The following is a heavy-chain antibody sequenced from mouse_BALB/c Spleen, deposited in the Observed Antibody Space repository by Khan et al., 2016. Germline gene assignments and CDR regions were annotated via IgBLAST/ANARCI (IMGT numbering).Heavy chain of an antibody. J-gene: IGHJ2*01. Sequence: EVQLQESGPDLVKPSQSLSLTCTVTGYSIPSHYSWHWIRHFPGNKLEWMGYIHYSGSTNYNPSLKSRISITRDTSKNQFFLPLNSVTTEDTATXDCATSTPGYWYYFAYWGQGTTLTVSS. V-gene: IGHV3-1*02. CDR2: IHYSGST. CDR1: GYSIPSHYS. D-gene: IGHD3-1*01. CDR3: ATSTPGYWYYFAY.